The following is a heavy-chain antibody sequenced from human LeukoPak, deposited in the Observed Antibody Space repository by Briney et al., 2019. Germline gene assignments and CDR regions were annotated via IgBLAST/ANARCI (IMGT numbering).Heavy chain of an antibody. CDR2: IATSGGST. V-gene: IGHV3-23*01. CDR3: ARDSTWLRHFDY. D-gene: IGHD5-12*01. CDR1: GFTFSSYA. J-gene: IGHJ4*02. Sequence: GGSLRLSCAASGFTFSSYAMSWVRQAPGKGLEWVSSIATSGGSTSYADSVRGRFTISRDNSKNTLYLQTNSLRAEETAVYSCARDSTWLRHFDYWGQGTLVTVSS.